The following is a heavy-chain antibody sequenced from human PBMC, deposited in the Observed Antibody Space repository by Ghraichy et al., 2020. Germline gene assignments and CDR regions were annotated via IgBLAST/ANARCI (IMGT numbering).Heavy chain of an antibody. V-gene: IGHV4-31*03. CDR2: IYYSGST. CDR3: AREPGGGYSSSWFDP. J-gene: IGHJ5*02. CDR1: GGSISSGGYY. D-gene: IGHD6-6*01. Sequence: SETLSLTCTVSGGSISSGGYYWSWIRQHPGKGLEWIGYIYYSGSTYYNPSLKSRVTISVDTSKNQFSLKLSSVTAADTAVYYCAREPGGGYSSSWFDPWGQGTLVTVSS.